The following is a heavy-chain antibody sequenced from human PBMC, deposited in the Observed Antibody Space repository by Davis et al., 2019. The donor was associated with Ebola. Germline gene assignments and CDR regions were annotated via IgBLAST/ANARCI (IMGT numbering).Heavy chain of an antibody. CDR3: ASLRRTITGMDDAFDI. CDR2: IYTGDSDT. Sequence: GESLKISCTDSGNSFTSHWIGWVRQMPGKGLEWMGIIYTGDSDTRYSPSFRGQVTISADKSIKTAFLQWSSLKASDTAMYYCASLRRTITGMDDAFDIWGQGTMDTVSS. CDR1: GNSFTSHW. D-gene: IGHD2-8*02. V-gene: IGHV5-51*01. J-gene: IGHJ3*02.